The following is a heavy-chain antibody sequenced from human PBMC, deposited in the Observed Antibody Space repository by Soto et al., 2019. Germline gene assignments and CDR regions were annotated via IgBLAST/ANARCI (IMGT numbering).Heavy chain of an antibody. D-gene: IGHD3-16*01. CDR3: ARDLLKSERKEGVWFDP. CDR2: IIPIFGTA. CDR1: GGTFSSYA. V-gene: IGHV1-69*06. J-gene: IGHJ5*02. Sequence: QVQLVQSGAEVKKPGPSVKVSCKASGGTFSSYAISWVRQAPGQGLEWMGGIIPIFGTANYAQKFQGRVTITADKSTSTAYMELSSLRSEDTAVYYCARDLLKSERKEGVWFDPWGQGTLVTVSS.